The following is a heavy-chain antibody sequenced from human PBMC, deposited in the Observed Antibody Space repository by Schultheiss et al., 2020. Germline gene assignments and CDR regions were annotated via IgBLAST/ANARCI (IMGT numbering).Heavy chain of an antibody. J-gene: IGHJ6*03. V-gene: IGHV3-66*01. CDR1: GFTVSSNY. CDR2: IYSGGST. D-gene: IGHD6-13*01. CDR3: ARDTIAAAAASYYYYYMDV. Sequence: GESLKISCAASGFTVSSNYMSWVRQAPGKGLEWVSVIYSGGSTYYADSVKGRFTISRDNSKNTLYLQMNSLRAEDTAVYYCARDTIAAAAASYYYYYMDVWGMGTTVTVSS.